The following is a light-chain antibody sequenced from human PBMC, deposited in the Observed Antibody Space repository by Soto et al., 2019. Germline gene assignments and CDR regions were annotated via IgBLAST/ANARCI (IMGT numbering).Light chain of an antibody. J-gene: IGKJ1*01. CDR3: QQYNNWPPWT. V-gene: IGKV3-15*01. CDR2: GAS. Sequence: EIVMTQSPATLSVSPGERATLSCRASQSVSSNLAWYQQKPGQAPRLLIDGASTRATGIPARFSGSGSGTEFTLTISSLQSEDFAVYICQQYNNWPPWTFGQGTKVEIK. CDR1: QSVSSN.